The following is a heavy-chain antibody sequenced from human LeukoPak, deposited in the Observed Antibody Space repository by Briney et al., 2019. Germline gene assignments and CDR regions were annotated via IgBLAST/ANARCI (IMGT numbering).Heavy chain of an antibody. J-gene: IGHJ4*02. Sequence: ASVKVSCKASGYTFTSYDINWVRQATGQGLEWMGWMNPNSGNTGYAQKFQGRVTMTRNTSISTAYMELSSLRSEDTAVYYCARVSWASSWWAPDYWGQGTLVTVSS. CDR2: MNPNSGNT. CDR3: ARVSWASSWWAPDY. CDR1: GYTFTSYD. V-gene: IGHV1-8*01. D-gene: IGHD6-13*01.